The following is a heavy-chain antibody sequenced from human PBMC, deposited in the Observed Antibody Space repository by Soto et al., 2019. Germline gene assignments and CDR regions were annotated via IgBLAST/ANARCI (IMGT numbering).Heavy chain of an antibody. D-gene: IGHD2-15*01. J-gene: IGHJ4*02. CDR2: IKQDGSEK. CDR1: GFTFSSYW. CDR3: ARKIIPPATDCSGGSCYSGYLDY. Sequence: PGGSLRLSCAASGFTFSSYWMSWVRQAPGKGLEWVANIKQDGSEKYYVDSVKGRFTISRDNAKNSLYLQMNSLRAEDTAVYYCARKIIPPATDCSGGSCYSGYLDYWGQGALVTVSS. V-gene: IGHV3-7*01.